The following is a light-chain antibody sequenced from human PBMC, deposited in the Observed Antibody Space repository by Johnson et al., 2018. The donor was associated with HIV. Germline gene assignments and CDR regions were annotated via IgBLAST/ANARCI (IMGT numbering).Light chain of an antibody. CDR1: SSNIGNNY. CDR2: ENS. J-gene: IGLJ1*01. V-gene: IGLV1-51*02. Sequence: QSVLTQPPSVSAAPGQKVTISCSGSSSNIGNNYVSWYQQLPGTAPKLLIYENSKRPSGIPDRFSGSKSGTSATLAITGLQTGDEADYYCGTWDSSLSALYVFGTGTKVTVL. CDR3: GTWDSSLSALYV.